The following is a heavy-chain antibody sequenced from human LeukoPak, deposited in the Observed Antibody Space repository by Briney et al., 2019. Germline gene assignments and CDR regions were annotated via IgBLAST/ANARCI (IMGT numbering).Heavy chain of an antibody. D-gene: IGHD5-12*01. CDR2: IIPIFGTA. Sequence: SVKVSCKASGYTFTSYGISWVRQAPGQGLEWMGGIIPIFGTANYAQKFQGRVTITADKSTSTAYMELSSLRFEDTAVYYCAREGDSGYDFKNFDYWGQGTLVTVSS. V-gene: IGHV1-69*06. J-gene: IGHJ4*02. CDR3: AREGDSGYDFKNFDY. CDR1: GYTFTSYG.